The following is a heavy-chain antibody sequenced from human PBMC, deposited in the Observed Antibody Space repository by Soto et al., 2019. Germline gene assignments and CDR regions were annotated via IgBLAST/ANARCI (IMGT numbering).Heavy chain of an antibody. D-gene: IGHD4-17*01. CDR2: ISGSGGAT. Sequence: QPGGSLRLSCAASGFTFSSYAMSWVRQAPGKGLEWVSGISGSGGATYYADSVKGRFTISRDNSKNTLYLQMNSLRAEDTAVYYCARDRNGDYYFDYWGQGTLVTVSS. CDR1: GFTFSSYA. V-gene: IGHV3-23*01. CDR3: ARDRNGDYYFDY. J-gene: IGHJ4*02.